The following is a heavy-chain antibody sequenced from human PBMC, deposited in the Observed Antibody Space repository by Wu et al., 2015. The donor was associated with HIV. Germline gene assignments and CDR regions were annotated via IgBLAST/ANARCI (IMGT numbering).Heavy chain of an antibody. Sequence: QVQMVQSGAEVKKPGSSVKVSCKDSGGIFRSNAVSWARQAPGQGLEWMGGITPMSGAAYYAQKFQGRLTITTDESTKTAYMELSSLKSDDTAVYYCARGGGTRMDVWGQGTTVTVSS. J-gene: IGHJ6*02. CDR3: ARGGGTRMDV. D-gene: IGHD1-1*01. CDR2: ITPMSGAA. V-gene: IGHV1-69*05. CDR1: GGIFRSNA.